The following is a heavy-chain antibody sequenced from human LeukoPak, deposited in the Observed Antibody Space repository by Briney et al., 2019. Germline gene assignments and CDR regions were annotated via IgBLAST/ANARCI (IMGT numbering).Heavy chain of an antibody. J-gene: IGHJ6*02. V-gene: IGHV3-30-3*01. CDR2: ISYDGSNK. CDR3: ARDLAFYGSGKNGMDV. CDR1: GFTFSSYA. Sequence: GGSLRPSCAASGFTFSSYAMHWVRQAPGKGLEWVAVISYDGSNKYYADSVKGRFTISRDNSKNTLYLQMNSLRAEDTAVYYCARDLAFYGSGKNGMDVWGQGTTVTVSS. D-gene: IGHD3-10*01.